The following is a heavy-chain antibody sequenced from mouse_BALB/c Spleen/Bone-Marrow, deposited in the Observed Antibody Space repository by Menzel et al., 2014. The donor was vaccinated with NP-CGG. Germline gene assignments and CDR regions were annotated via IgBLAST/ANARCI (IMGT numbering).Heavy chain of an antibody. J-gene: IGHJ4*01. Sequence: VHLVESGSVLVRPGDSVKLSCKASGYTFTSTWIHWAKQRPGQGLEWIGEIHPNSGNTKYNEKLKGKATLTADTSSSTAYVDLSSLTSEDSAVYYCTRDGVGGAMDYWGQGTSVTVSS. D-gene: IGHD2-3*01. CDR3: TRDGVGGAMDY. CDR2: IHPNSGNT. V-gene: IGHV1S130*01. CDR1: GYTFTSTW.